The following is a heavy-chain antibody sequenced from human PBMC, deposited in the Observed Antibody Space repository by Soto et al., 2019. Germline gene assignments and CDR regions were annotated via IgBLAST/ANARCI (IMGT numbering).Heavy chain of an antibody. CDR2: IYYSGST. Sequence: QVQLQESGPGLVKPSETLSLTCTVSGGSISSYYWSWIRQPPGKGLEWIGYIYYSGSTNYNPSLKSRVTISVDTSKNQYSLKLSSVTAADTAVYYCARGVPRVIPFGGVTPRGYFDYWGQGTLVTVSS. CDR1: GGSISSYY. V-gene: IGHV4-59*01. J-gene: IGHJ4*02. D-gene: IGHD3-16*01. CDR3: ARGVPRVIPFGGVTPRGYFDY.